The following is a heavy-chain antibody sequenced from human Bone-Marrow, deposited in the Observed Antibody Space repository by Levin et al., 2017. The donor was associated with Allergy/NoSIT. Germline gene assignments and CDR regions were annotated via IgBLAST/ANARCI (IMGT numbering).Heavy chain of an antibody. D-gene: IGHD2-2*01. CDR1: GFAFSSSN. J-gene: IGHJ4*02. V-gene: IGHV3-21*01. CDR3: ARDPNYCTITTCYRDY. Sequence: LSLTCAASGFAFSSSNMNWVRQAPGKGLEWVSSIDATSSYIYYADSMKGRFTISRDNAKNSLYLQMNSLRAEDTAVYYCARDPNYCTITTCYRDYWGQGTLVTVSS. CDR2: IDATSSYI.